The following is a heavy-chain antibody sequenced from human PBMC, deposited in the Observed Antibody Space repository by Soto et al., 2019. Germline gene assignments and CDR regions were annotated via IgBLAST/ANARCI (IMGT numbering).Heavy chain of an antibody. D-gene: IGHD3-9*01. CDR1: GGSISSSSYY. J-gene: IGHJ6*02. CDR2: IYYSGST. Sequence: QLQLQESGPGLVKPSETLSLTCTVSGGSISSSSYYWGWIRQPPGKGLEWIGSIYYSGSTYYNPSLKRLVTISVDTSKNQFSLKLSSVTAADTAVYYCARHGIGTGYYIYYYYGMDVWGQGTTVTVSS. V-gene: IGHV4-39*01. CDR3: ARHGIGTGYYIYYYYGMDV.